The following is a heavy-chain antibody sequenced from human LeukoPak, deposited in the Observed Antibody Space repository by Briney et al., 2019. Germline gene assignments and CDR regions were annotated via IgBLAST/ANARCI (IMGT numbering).Heavy chain of an antibody. CDR1: GDSVSSNSAA. J-gene: IGHJ6*02. V-gene: IGHV6-1*01. CDR2: TYYRSKWYN. CDR3: ARVRTGSGSLLYYCYGMDV. Sequence: SQTLSLTCAISGDSVSSNSAAWNWIRQSPSRGLEWLGRTYYRSKWYNDYAVSVKSRITINPDTSKNQFSLQLNSVTPEDTAVYYCARVRTGSGSLLYYCYGMDVWGQGTTVTVSS. D-gene: IGHD3-10*01.